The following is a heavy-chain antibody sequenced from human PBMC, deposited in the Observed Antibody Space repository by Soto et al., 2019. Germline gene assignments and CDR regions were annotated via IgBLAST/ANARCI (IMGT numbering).Heavy chain of an antibody. J-gene: IGHJ6*02. Sequence: SETLSLTCTVSGGSVSSGSDYWSWIRQPPGKGLEWIGYIYYSGSTNYNPSLKSRVTISVDTSKNQFSLKLSSVTAADTAVYYCARDNGVLWFGESDYYGMDVWGQGTTVTVS. CDR3: ARDNGVLWFGESDYYGMDV. D-gene: IGHD3-10*01. CDR1: GGSVSSGSDY. CDR2: IYYSGST. V-gene: IGHV4-61*01.